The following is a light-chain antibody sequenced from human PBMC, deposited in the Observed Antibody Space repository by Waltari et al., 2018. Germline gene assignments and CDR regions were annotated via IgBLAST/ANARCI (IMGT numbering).Light chain of an antibody. V-gene: IGKV1-33*01. CDR1: SDIAKN. CDR2: LAS. CDR3: QQHDRQPYT. Sequence: DIQMTQSPSSLSTSVGDRVNISCQASSDIAKNLNWYQQKPGKAPKLLISLASNLETGVPSRFSGSGSGKDFTFTISTLQPEDVATYYCQQHDRQPYTFGQGTEL. J-gene: IGKJ2*01.